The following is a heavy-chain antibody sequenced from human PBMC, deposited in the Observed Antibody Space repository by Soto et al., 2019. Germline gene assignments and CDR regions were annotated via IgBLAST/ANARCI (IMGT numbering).Heavy chain of an antibody. CDR2: IYYSGST. D-gene: IGHD3-22*01. J-gene: IGHJ4*02. Sequence: SKNLSLTCTVPGDSVSRNYCSWIRQPPGKGLEYIGFIYYSGSTNYNPSLKSRVTISVDTSKNQFSLRLTSVTAADTAVYYCARLYDSSGYWIFDYWGQGTLVTVS. CDR3: ARLYDSSGYWIFDY. CDR1: GDSVSRNY. V-gene: IGHV4-59*08.